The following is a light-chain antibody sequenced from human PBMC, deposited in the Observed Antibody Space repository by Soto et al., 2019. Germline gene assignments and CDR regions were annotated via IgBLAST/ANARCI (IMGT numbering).Light chain of an antibody. Sequence: QSVLTQPASVSGSPGQKVIISCTGTSSDIGGSNDVSWYQQHPGRAPKLILFDVNTRPSKIPDRFSGSKSDNTASLTISGLQTDDEADYYCSSYSSSGTLILFGGGTKLTVL. CDR2: DVN. CDR1: SSDIGGSND. V-gene: IGLV2-14*03. J-gene: IGLJ2*01. CDR3: SSYSSSGTLIL.